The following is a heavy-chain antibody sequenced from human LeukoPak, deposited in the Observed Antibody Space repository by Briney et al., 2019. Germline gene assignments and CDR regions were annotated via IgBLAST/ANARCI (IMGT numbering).Heavy chain of an antibody. CDR2: IWNDGSNE. Sequence: WESLRLTCTASGFTFSSYGLHWVRQPPGKGLEWVGVIWNDGSNEYYADSVKGRFTISRDNSKNTVSLQMNSLRDEDTAVYYCAKDAQRGFDYSNSLEYWGQGTLVIVSS. D-gene: IGHD4-11*01. J-gene: IGHJ4*02. V-gene: IGHV3-33*06. CDR1: GFTFSSYG. CDR3: AKDAQRGFDYSNSLEY.